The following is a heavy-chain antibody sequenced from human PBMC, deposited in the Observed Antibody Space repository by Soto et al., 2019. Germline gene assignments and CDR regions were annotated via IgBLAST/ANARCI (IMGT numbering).Heavy chain of an antibody. J-gene: IGHJ5*02. D-gene: IGHD2-8*01. CDR2: INHSGGT. V-gene: IGHV4-34*01. CDR3: ARGRRGLMVYQKTGDWFDP. Sequence: SETLSLTCAVYGGSFIGYYWSWILQPPGKGLEWIGEINHSGGTNYNPSLKSRVTISVDTSKNQFSLKLSSVTAADTAVYYCARGRRGLMVYQKTGDWFDPWGQGTLVTVAS. CDR1: GGSFIGYY.